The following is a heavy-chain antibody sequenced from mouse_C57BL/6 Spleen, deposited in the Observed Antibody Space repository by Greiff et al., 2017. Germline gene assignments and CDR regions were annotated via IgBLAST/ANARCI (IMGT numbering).Heavy chain of an antibody. CDR2: IYPRSGNT. D-gene: IGHD1-1*01. CDR3: ARKGLYGSSSDYAMDY. V-gene: IGHV1-81*01. CDR1: GYTFTSYG. J-gene: IGHJ4*01. Sequence: QVQLKQSGAELARPGASVKLSCKASGYTFTSYGISWVKQRTGQGLEWIGEIYPRSGNTYYNEKFKGKATLTADKSSSTAYMELRSLTSEDSAVYFCARKGLYGSSSDYAMDYWGQGTSVTVSS.